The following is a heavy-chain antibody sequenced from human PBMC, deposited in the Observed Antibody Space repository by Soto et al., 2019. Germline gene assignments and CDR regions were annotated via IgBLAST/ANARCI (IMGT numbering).Heavy chain of an antibody. CDR1: GFTFSSYG. J-gene: IGHJ5*01. CDR2: IWFDGSKE. Sequence: AGGSLRLSCEASGFTFSSYGMHWVRQAPGKGLEWVAVIWFDGSKEYYADSVKGRFNVSRDNSKNTVYLEMNSPRTVDTAVYYCARGVPAGKGWFDSWGQGTLVTVSS. D-gene: IGHD2-2*01. V-gene: IGHV3-33*01. CDR3: ARGVPAGKGWFDS.